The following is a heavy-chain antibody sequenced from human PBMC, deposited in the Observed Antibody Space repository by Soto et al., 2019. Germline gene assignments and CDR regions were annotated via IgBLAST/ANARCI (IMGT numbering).Heavy chain of an antibody. J-gene: IGHJ4*01. CDR3: ATDLAVAGRYGY. D-gene: IGHD6-19*01. V-gene: IGHV1-24*01. Sequence: ASVMNSCRNSGYYLTGLYMHWVRQAPGKGLEWMGGFDPEDGETIYAQKFQGRVTMTEDTSTDTAYMELSSLRSEDTAVYYCATDLAVAGRYGYWGQGTRVTVSS. CDR2: FDPEDGET. CDR1: GYYLTGLY.